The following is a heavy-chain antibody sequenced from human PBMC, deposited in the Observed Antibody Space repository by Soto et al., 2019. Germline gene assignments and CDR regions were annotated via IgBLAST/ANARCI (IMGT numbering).Heavy chain of an antibody. CDR2: FDPEDGET. CDR3: ATDRSIAARRPSYYFDY. J-gene: IGHJ4*02. Sequence: ASVKVSCKVSGYTLTELSMHWVRQAPGKGLEWMGGFDPEDGETIYAQKLQGRVTMTEDTSTDTAYMELSSLRSEDTAVYYCATDRSIAARRPSYYFDYWGQGTLVTVSS. CDR1: GYTLTELS. V-gene: IGHV1-24*01. D-gene: IGHD6-6*01.